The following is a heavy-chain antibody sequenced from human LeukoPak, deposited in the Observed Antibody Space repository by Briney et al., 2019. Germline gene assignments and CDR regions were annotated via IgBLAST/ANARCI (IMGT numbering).Heavy chain of an antibody. Sequence: SSETLSLTCSVSHGSISNTYWSWIRQPPGKGLEWIGYIYDRVSSNFNPSLKSRVTTSVDLSRNQFSLKLSDVTAADTAVYYCARLSSGAVSGDDHAFDIWGQGTLVTVSS. V-gene: IGHV4-59*08. D-gene: IGHD5-12*01. CDR3: ARLSSGAVSGDDHAFDI. CDR2: IYDRVSS. J-gene: IGHJ3*02. CDR1: HGSISNTY.